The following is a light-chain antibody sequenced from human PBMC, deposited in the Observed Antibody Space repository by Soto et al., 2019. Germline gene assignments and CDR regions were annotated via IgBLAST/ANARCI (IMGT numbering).Light chain of an antibody. V-gene: IGLV1-40*01. Sequence: QPVLTQPPSVSGAPGQRVTISCTGSSSNIGAGYDVHWYQRLPGTAPKLLIYDNINRPSGVPDRFSGSKSGTSASLAITGLQADDEADYYCQSYDSSLSGVVFGGGTKLTVL. CDR3: QSYDSSLSGVV. J-gene: IGLJ2*01. CDR1: SSNIGAGYD. CDR2: DNI.